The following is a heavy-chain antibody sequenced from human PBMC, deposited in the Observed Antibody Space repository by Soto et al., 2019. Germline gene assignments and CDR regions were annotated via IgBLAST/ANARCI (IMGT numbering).Heavy chain of an antibody. V-gene: IGHV1-69*01. Sequence: QVQLVQSGAEVKKTGSSVKVSCKASGGTFSSYAISWVRQAPGLGLEWMGGIIPIFGTANYAQKFQGRVAITADESTRTAYMELSRLRSEVTAVYYCARGGRYNWNYVNYYYYGMYVWCQGTTVTVSS. CDR2: IIPIFGTA. CDR3: ARGGRYNWNYVNYYYYGMYV. J-gene: IGHJ6*02. CDR1: GGTFSSYA. D-gene: IGHD1-7*01.